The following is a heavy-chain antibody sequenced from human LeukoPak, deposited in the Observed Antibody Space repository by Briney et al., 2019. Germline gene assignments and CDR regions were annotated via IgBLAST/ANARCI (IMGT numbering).Heavy chain of an antibody. CDR1: GFTFSSYA. J-gene: IGHJ6*03. D-gene: IGHD3-3*01. CDR3: AKDKYNFWSGSNYYYMDV. CDR2: ISGSSGST. V-gene: IGHV3-23*01. Sequence: GGSLRLSCAASGFTFSSYAMSWVRQAPGKGLEWVSAISGSSGSTYYADSVKGRFTISRDNSKNTLYLQMNSLRAEDTAVYYCAKDKYNFWSGSNYYYMDVWGKGTTVTVSS.